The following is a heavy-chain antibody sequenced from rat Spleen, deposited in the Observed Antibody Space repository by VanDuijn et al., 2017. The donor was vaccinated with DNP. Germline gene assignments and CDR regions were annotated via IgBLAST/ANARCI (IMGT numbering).Heavy chain of an antibody. CDR2: INSSGGST. J-gene: IGHJ2*01. Sequence: EVQLVESGGGLVQPGRSLKLSCVVSGFTFSDYDMAWVRQAPTKGLEWVASINSSGGSTYYRDSVKGRFTISRDNAKSTLYLQMDSLRSEDTATYYCARHFYGSYYFDYWGQGVMVTVSS. CDR3: ARHFYGSYYFDY. V-gene: IGHV5-25*01. D-gene: IGHD1-3*01. CDR1: GFTFSDYD.